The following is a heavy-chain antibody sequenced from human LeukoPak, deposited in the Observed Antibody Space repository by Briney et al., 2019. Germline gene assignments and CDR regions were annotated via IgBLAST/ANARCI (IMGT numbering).Heavy chain of an antibody. CDR3: ARVYYYDSSCYPPFDY. CDR1: GFTFSSYS. V-gene: IGHV3-21*01. D-gene: IGHD3-22*01. Sequence: GGSLRLSCAASGFTFSSYSMNWVRQAPGKGLEWVSSISSSSSYIYYADSVKGRFTISRDNAKNSLYLQMNSLRAEDTAVYYCARVYYYDSSCYPPFDYWGQGTLVTVSS. J-gene: IGHJ4*02. CDR2: ISSSSSYI.